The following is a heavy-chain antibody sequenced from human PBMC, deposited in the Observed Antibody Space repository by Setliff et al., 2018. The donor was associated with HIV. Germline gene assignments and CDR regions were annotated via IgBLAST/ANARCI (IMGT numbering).Heavy chain of an antibody. CDR2: ISSSSSYI. CDR3: ARVGAPVKFSSIAARPGIWFDP. Sequence: PGGSLRLSCAASGFTFSSYSMNWVRQAPGKGLEWVSSISSSSSYIYYADSVKGRFTISRDNAKNSLYLQMNSLRAEDTAVYYCARVGAPVKFSSIAARPGIWFDPWGQGTLVTSPQ. J-gene: IGHJ5*02. V-gene: IGHV3-21*01. D-gene: IGHD6-6*01. CDR1: GFTFSSYS.